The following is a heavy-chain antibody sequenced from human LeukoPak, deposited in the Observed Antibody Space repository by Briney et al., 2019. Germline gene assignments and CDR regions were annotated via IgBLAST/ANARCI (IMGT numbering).Heavy chain of an antibody. CDR3: ARRRSSSWDWFDP. J-gene: IGHJ5*02. Sequence: PSETLSLTCTVSGGSISSGSYYWSWIRQPPGKGLEWIGYIYYSGSTNYNPSLKSRVTISVDTSKNQFSLKLSSVTAADTAVYYCARRRSSSWDWFDPWGQGTLVTVSS. V-gene: IGHV4-61*01. D-gene: IGHD6-13*01. CDR2: IYYSGST. CDR1: GGSISSGSYY.